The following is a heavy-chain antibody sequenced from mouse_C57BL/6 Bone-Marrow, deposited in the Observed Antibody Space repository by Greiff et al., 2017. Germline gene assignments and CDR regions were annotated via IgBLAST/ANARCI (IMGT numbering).Heavy chain of an antibody. CDR3: TPSDYGNYPYAMDY. CDR2: IEPENGDT. D-gene: IGHD2-1*01. V-gene: IGHV14-4*01. CDR1: GFNIKDDY. J-gene: IGHJ4*01. Sequence: EVQLQQSGAELVRPGASVKLSCKASGFNIKDDYMHWVKQRPEQGLEWIGWIEPENGDTEYASKFQGKATITADTSSNTAYLQLSSLTSEDTAVDYCTPSDYGNYPYAMDYWGQGTSVTVAS.